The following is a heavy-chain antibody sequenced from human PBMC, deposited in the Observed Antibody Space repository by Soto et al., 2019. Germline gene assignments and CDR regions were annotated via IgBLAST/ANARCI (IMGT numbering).Heavy chain of an antibody. D-gene: IGHD4-17*01. J-gene: IGHJ4*02. Sequence: SETLSLTCTVSGGSISSYYWSWIRQPPGKGLEWIGYIYYSGSTNYNPSLKSRVTISVDTSKNQFSLKLSSVTAADTAVYYCAGLGDTVTGPFDYWGQGTLVTVSS. CDR3: AGLGDTVTGPFDY. CDR1: GGSISSYY. CDR2: IYYSGST. V-gene: IGHV4-59*01.